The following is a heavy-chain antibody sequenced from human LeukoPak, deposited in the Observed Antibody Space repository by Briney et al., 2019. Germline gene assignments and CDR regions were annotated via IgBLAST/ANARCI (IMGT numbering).Heavy chain of an antibody. CDR1: GFSFSNHW. Sequence: GGSLRLSCAASGFSFSNHWMSWVRQAPGKGLEWVANINQFGSGEYYVDSVKGRFTISRDDAKYSVFLQMNNLRVEDTAMYYCARRRGYYEVDAYDIWGQGTMVAVSS. CDR2: INQFGSGE. J-gene: IGHJ3*02. D-gene: IGHD3-22*01. V-gene: IGHV3-7*01. CDR3: ARRRGYYEVDAYDI.